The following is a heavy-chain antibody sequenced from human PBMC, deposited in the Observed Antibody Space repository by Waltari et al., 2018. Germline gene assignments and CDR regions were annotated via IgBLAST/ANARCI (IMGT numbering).Heavy chain of an antibody. CDR3: ARQFDGSGP. CDR1: GSSISSGYY. J-gene: IGHJ5*02. V-gene: IGHV4-38-2*01. Sequence: HVQLPASGPGLVQPSETLSLTCAVSGSSISSGYYWGWIRQPPGKGLEWIGSIYHSGSTYDNPSLKSRVTISVDTSKNQFSLKLSSVTAADTAVYYCARQFDGSGPWGQGTLVTVSS. D-gene: IGHD3-10*01. CDR2: IYHSGST.